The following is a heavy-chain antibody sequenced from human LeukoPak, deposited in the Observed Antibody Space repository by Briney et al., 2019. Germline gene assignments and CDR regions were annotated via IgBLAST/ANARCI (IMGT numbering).Heavy chain of an antibody. Sequence: PSETLSLTCTVSGGSISSYYWSWIRQPPGKGLEWIGYIYYSGSTNYNPSLKSRVTISVDTSKNQFSLKLSSVTAADTAVYYCARVEMATPNWFDPWGQGTLVTVSS. CDR1: GGSISSYY. CDR2: IYYSGST. J-gene: IGHJ5*02. D-gene: IGHD5-24*01. CDR3: ARVEMATPNWFDP. V-gene: IGHV4-59*01.